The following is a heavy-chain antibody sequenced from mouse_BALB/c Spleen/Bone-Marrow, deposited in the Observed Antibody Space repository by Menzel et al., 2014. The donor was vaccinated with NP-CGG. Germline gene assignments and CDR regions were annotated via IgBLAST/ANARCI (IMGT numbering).Heavy chain of an antibody. CDR2: ISYSGGT. J-gene: IGHJ4*01. Sequence: VQLQQSGPGLVKSSQSLSLTCTVTGYSITSDYAWNWIRQFPGNKLEWMGYISYSGGTSYNPSLKSRISLTRDTSKNQFFLQLNSVTTGDTATYYCSRYYFGGGYNYALDYWGQGTSVTVSS. D-gene: IGHD1-1*01. CDR1: GYSITSDYA. V-gene: IGHV3-2*02. CDR3: SRYYFGGGYNYALDY.